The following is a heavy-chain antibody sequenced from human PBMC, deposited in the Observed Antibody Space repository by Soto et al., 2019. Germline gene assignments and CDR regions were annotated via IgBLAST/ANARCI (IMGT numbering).Heavy chain of an antibody. CDR2: ISWNSGYI. Sequence: PGGSLRLSCVASGFTFEDYAMHWVRQAPGKGLEWVSGISWNSGYIGYADSVKGRFTISRDNAKKSLYLQMNSLRAEDTALYYCATDYFERRAYYYGMDVWSQCTKFTVSS. CDR1: GFTFEDYA. V-gene: IGHV3-9*01. D-gene: IGHD3-9*01. CDR3: ATDYFERRAYYYGMDV. J-gene: IGHJ6*02.